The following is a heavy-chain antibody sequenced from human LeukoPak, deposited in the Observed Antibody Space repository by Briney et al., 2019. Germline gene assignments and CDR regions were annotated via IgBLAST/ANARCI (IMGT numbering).Heavy chain of an antibody. Sequence: GGSPRLSCAASGLTFSSYAMSWVRQAPGKGLEWVSAISGSGGSTYYADSVKGRFTISRDNCKNTLYLQMNSLRAKDTAVYYCAKVPSSVDTMIVVVNFGYWGQGTLVTVSS. V-gene: IGHV3-23*01. J-gene: IGHJ4*02. D-gene: IGHD3-22*01. CDR2: ISGSGGST. CDR1: GLTFSSYA. CDR3: AKVPSSVDTMIVVVNFGY.